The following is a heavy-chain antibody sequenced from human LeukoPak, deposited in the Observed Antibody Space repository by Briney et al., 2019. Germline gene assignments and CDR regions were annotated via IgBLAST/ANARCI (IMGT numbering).Heavy chain of an antibody. CDR2: ISYDGSNK. Sequence: GRSLRLSCAASGFTFSSYGMHWVRQAPGNGLEWVAVISYDGSNKYYADSVKGRFTISRDNSKNTLYLQMNSLRAEDTAVYYCAKATAAYYYYGMDVWGKGTTVTVSS. D-gene: IGHD2-2*01. V-gene: IGHV3-30*18. CDR1: GFTFSSYG. J-gene: IGHJ6*04. CDR3: AKATAAYYYYGMDV.